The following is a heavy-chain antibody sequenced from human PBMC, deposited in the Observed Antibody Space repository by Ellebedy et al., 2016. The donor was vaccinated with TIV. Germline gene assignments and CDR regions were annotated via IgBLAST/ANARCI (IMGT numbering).Heavy chain of an antibody. D-gene: IGHD2-15*01. Sequence: MPGGSLRLSCSVSGGSISTVNHWWGWVRQSPGKGLEWIASIHITGTTYHNPSVRNRVTISSDTSRNQLSLKLSSVTAADTAVYYCSRRVGVAGHFDYWGQGTQVSVSS. CDR1: GGSISTVNHW. CDR3: SRRVGVAGHFDY. V-gene: IGHV4-39*01. J-gene: IGHJ4*02. CDR2: IHITGTT.